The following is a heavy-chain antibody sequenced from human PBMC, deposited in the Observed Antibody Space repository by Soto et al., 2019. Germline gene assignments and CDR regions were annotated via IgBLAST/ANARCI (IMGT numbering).Heavy chain of an antibody. CDR3: ARDSVYGASY. J-gene: IGHJ4*02. CDR2: IYYSGST. V-gene: IGHV4-30-4*01. D-gene: IGHD4-17*01. Sequence: SETLSLTCTVSGGSISSGDYYWSWIRQPPGKGLEWIGYIYYSGSTYYNPSLKSRVNISVDTSKNQFSLKLSSVTAADTAVYYCARDSVYGASYWGQGTLVTVSS. CDR1: GGSISSGDYY.